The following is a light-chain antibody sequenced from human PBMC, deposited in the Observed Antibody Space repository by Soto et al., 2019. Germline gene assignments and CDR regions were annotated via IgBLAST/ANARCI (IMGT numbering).Light chain of an antibody. Sequence: IQMTQSPSSRSSSVGDRVTITCGASQRISGWLAWHQQKPGKAPKLLIYDVSALKRGVPPRFSGSVSGTEGTITISSLQTEDGTTYYCQQYDSFSVTFGQGTKVDIK. CDR1: QRISGW. CDR2: DVS. V-gene: IGKV1-5*01. CDR3: QQYDSFSVT. J-gene: IGKJ1*01.